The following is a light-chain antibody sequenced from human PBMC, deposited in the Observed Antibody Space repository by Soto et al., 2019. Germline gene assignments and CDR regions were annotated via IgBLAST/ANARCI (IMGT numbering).Light chain of an antibody. CDR1: QSVLHSSHNENY. Sequence: DIVMTQSPDSLAVSLGERATINCKSSQSVLHSSHNENYLVWYQQKPGQPPKLLIYWASTRESGVPDRFSGSRSGTDFTLTISSLQDEDVAVYYCQQYYSTPYTFGQGTKLEIK. CDR2: WAS. J-gene: IGKJ2*01. CDR3: QQYYSTPYT. V-gene: IGKV4-1*01.